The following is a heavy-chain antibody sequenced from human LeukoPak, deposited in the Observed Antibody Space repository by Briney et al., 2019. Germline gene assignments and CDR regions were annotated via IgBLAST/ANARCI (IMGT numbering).Heavy chain of an antibody. Sequence: GGSLRLSCAASGFTFSSYNMNWVRQAPGKGLEWVSYITSSSNTIYYADSVKGRFTISRDNAKNSLYLRMNSLRAEDTAVYYCARRKDWCTSSSCHFDYWGQGTLVTVSS. CDR1: GFTFSSYN. D-gene: IGHD2-2*01. V-gene: IGHV3-48*01. J-gene: IGHJ4*02. CDR3: ARRKDWCTSSSCHFDY. CDR2: ITSSSNTI.